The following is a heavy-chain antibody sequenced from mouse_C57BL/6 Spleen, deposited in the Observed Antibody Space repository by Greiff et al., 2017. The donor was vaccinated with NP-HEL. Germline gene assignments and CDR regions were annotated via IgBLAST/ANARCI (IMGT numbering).Heavy chain of an antibody. V-gene: IGHV1-69*01. D-gene: IGHD2-2*01. J-gene: IGHJ3*01. Sequence: QVQLQQPGAELVMPGASVKLSCKASGYTFTSYWMHWVKQRPGQGLEWIGEIDPSDSYTNYNQKFKGKSTLTVDKSSSTAYMQLSSLTSEDSAVYYCARGRLRRDWFAYWGQGTLVTVSA. CDR1: GYTFTSYW. CDR3: ARGRLRRDWFAY. CDR2: IDPSDSYT.